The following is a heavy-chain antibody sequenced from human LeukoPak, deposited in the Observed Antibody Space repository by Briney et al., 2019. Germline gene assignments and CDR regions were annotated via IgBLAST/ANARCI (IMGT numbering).Heavy chain of an antibody. CDR1: GGTFSSYA. V-gene: IGHV1-69*05. Sequence: SVKVSCKASGGTFSSYAISWVRQAPGQGLEWMGGIIPIFGTANYAQKLQGRVTMTTDTSTSTAYMELRSLRSDDTAVYYCARGGQVEMATFLWGKGTTVTVSS. CDR3: ARGGQVEMATFL. J-gene: IGHJ6*04. CDR2: IIPIFGTA. D-gene: IGHD5-24*01.